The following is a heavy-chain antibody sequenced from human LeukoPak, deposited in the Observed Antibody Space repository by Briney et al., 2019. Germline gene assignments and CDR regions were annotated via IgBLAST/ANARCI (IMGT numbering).Heavy chain of an antibody. J-gene: IGHJ4*02. CDR3: ARAPNYGDYGGQ. CDR1: GFTFDDYA. Sequence: GGSLRLSCAASGFTFDDYAMHWVRQAPGKGLEWVSLIYGGGTTYYADSVKGRFTISSDSSKNTLYLQMNSLRAEDTAVYYCARAPNYGDYGGQWGRGTLVTVSS. V-gene: IGHV3-53*01. CDR2: IYGGGTT. D-gene: IGHD4-17*01.